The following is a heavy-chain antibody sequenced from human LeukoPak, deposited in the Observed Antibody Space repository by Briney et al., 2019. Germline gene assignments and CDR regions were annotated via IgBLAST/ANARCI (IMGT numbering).Heavy chain of an antibody. CDR3: ARARAHLKYYYDSSGSYYFDY. J-gene: IGHJ4*02. V-gene: IGHV4-34*01. D-gene: IGHD3-22*01. CDR1: GGSFSGYY. CDR2: ISRSGST. Sequence: PSESLSLTCAVYGGSFSGYYWSWIRQPPGKGLEWIGEISRSGSTNYNPSLKSRVIISVDTSKNQFSLKLNSVTAADTAVYYCARARAHLKYYYDSSGSYYFDYWGQGTLVT.